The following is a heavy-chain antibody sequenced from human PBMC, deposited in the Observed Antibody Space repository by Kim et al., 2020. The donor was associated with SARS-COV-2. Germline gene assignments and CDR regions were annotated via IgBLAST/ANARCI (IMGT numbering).Heavy chain of an antibody. CDR2: VSYEGTDT. CDR3: ARASSYSSSWYGIDF. V-gene: IGHV3-30*04. D-gene: IGHD6-19*01. J-gene: IGHJ4*02. Sequence: GGSLRLSCVASGFSFSSYGIHWVRQPPGKGLEWVAVVSYEGTDTDYADSVMGRFTISRDNAKNTVDLEIDSLRGEDTGTYFCARASSYSSSWYGIDFWGRGPRVTVS. CDR1: GFSFSSYG.